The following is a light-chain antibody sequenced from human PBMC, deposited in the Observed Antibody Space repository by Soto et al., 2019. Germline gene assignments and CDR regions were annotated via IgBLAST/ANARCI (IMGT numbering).Light chain of an antibody. CDR2: YDD. CDR1: SSNIGNNA. Sequence: QSVLTQPPSVSEAPRQRVTISCSGNSSNIGNNAVNWYQQLPGEAPKLLIYYDDLLPSGVSDRFSGSKSGTSASLAISGLQSEDEADYYCAAWDDSLNGPVFGGGTKLTAL. CDR3: AAWDDSLNGPV. V-gene: IGLV1-36*01. J-gene: IGLJ2*01.